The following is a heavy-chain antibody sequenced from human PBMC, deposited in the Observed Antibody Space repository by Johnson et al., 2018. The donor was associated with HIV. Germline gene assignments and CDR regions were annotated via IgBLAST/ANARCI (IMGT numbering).Heavy chain of an antibody. J-gene: IGHJ3*02. CDR2: IYSGGST. V-gene: IGHV3-66*01. CDR1: GFTVSSNY. CDR3: ARGSSDTSGYYQDVAFDI. D-gene: IGHD3-22*01. Sequence: VQLVESGGGLVQPGGSLRLSCAASGFTVSSNYMSWVRQAPGKGLEWVSVIYSGGSTYYADSVKDRFTISRDNSKNTLYLQMNSLRVEDTAVYYCARGSSDTSGYYQDVAFDIWGQGTMVTVSS.